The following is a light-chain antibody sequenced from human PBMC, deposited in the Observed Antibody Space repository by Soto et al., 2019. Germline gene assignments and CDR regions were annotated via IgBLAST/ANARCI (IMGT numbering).Light chain of an antibody. Sequence: QSVLTRPRSVSGAVGQGVTISCTGSSSNIGAGYDVHWYQQFPGTAPKLLIYGNNNRPSGVPDRFSGSKSGTSASLAITGLQSDDEADFYGQSYDSSLRGSVFGTGTKVTVL. J-gene: IGLJ1*01. V-gene: IGLV1-40*01. CDR1: SSNIGAGYD. CDR3: QSYDSSLRGSV. CDR2: GNN.